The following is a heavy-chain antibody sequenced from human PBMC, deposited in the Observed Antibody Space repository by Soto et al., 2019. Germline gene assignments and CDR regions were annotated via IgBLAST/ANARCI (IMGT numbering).Heavy chain of an antibody. Sequence: QVQLVQSGAEVKKPGSSVKVSCKASGGTFSSYAISWVRQAPGQGLEWMGGIIPIFGTANYAQKFQDRVTITADNSTSTAYMELSSLRSEDTYVYYCARRRYYYDSSGYYPRSYYYYGMDVWGQGTTVTVSS. J-gene: IGHJ6*02. CDR3: ARRRYYYDSSGYYPRSYYYYGMDV. V-gene: IGHV1-69*06. CDR2: IIPIFGTA. CDR1: GGTFSSYA. D-gene: IGHD3-22*01.